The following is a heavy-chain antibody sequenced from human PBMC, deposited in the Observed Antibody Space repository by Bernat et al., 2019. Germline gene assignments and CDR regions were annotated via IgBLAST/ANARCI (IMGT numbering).Heavy chain of an antibody. CDR1: GFTVSSNY. Sequence: EVQLVESGGDLVQPGGSLRLSCAASGFTVSSNYMSWVRQAPGKGLEWVSVIYSGGSTYYADSVKGRFTISRHNSKNTLYLQMNSLRAEDTAVYYCARLGSYCSGGSCYPYYFDYWGQGTLVTVSS. D-gene: IGHD2-15*01. J-gene: IGHJ4*02. V-gene: IGHV3-53*04. CDR2: IYSGGST. CDR3: ARLGSYCSGGSCYPYYFDY.